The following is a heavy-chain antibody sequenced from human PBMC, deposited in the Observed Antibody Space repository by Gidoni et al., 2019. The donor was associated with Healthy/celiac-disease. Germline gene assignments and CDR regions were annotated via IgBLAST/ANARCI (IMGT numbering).Heavy chain of an antibody. D-gene: IGHD3-22*01. J-gene: IGHJ4*02. CDR1: GGSISRGGYY. Sequence: QVQLQESGPGLVKPSQTLSLTCTVSGGSISRGGYYWSWIRQHPGKGLEWIGYIYYSGSTYYNPSLKSRVTISVDTSKNQFSLKLSSVTAADTAVYYCARVRGGTYYYDSSGYYYFDYWGQGTLVTVSS. CDR2: IYYSGST. V-gene: IGHV4-31*03. CDR3: ARVRGGTYYYDSSGYYYFDY.